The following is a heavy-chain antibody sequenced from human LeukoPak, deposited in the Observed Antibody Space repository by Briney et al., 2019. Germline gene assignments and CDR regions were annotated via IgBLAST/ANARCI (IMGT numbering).Heavy chain of an antibody. J-gene: IGHJ2*01. Sequence: SETLSLTCTVSGGSINSGGNYWSWIRQPPGKGLEWIGYIYYSGSTYYNPSLSSRVTISVDTSKNQFSLKLSSVTAADTAVYYCARYTYDYGGNSNWYFDLWGRGTLVTVSS. D-gene: IGHD4-23*01. V-gene: IGHV4-30-4*01. CDR3: ARYTYDYGGNSNWYFDL. CDR2: IYYSGST. CDR1: GGSINSGGNY.